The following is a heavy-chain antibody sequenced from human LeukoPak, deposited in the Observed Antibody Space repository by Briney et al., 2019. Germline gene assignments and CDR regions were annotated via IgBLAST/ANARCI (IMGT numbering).Heavy chain of an antibody. J-gene: IGHJ4*02. CDR1: GGSISNNLYH. D-gene: IGHD3-10*01. CDR3: ARHFPLWFGEFLGPLDY. CDR2: IYYSGST. Sequence: SETLSLTCTVSGGSISNNLYHWGWIRQPPGKGLEWIGSIYYSGSTYYNPSLKSRVTISVDTSKNQFSLKLSSVTAADTAVYYCARHFPLWFGEFLGPLDYWGQGTLVTVSS. V-gene: IGHV4-39*01.